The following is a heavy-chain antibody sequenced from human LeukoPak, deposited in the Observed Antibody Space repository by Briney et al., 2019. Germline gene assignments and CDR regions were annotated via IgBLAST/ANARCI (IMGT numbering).Heavy chain of an antibody. Sequence: KPGGSVRLSCAAWGFTFSKAWKRWVRQAGGKGGEGGGRIKRKNDGSTTDYAEPGKHIISIAREDVKTTMYLQIHSLKTEDPAVYYCSTDRDYYYSSGYYYWDYWGQGTLVTVSS. CDR2: IKRKNDGSTT. D-gene: IGHD3-22*01. J-gene: IGHJ4*02. V-gene: IGHV3-15*01. CDR1: GFTFSKAW. CDR3: STDRDYYYSSGYYYWDY.